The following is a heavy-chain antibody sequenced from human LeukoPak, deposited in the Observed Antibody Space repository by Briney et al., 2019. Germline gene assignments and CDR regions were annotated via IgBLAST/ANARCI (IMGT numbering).Heavy chain of an antibody. J-gene: IGHJ4*02. CDR3: ARGGAYGSFDY. Sequence: PGGSLRLSCAVSGFTFSSYWMSWVRQAPGKGLEWVANIKQDGSEKSYVDSVKGRFTISRDNAKNLLYLQMNSLRAEDTAVYYCARGGAYGSFDYWGQGTLVTVSS. CDR1: GFTFSSYW. V-gene: IGHV3-7*01. D-gene: IGHD3-10*01. CDR2: IKQDGSEK.